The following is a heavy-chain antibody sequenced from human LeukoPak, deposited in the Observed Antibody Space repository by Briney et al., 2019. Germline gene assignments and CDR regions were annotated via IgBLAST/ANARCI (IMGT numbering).Heavy chain of an antibody. V-gene: IGHV4-59*01. CDR1: GGSLTSYY. J-gene: IGHJ4*02. D-gene: IGHD3-22*01. CDR3: ARGQDYFDSEYYSDY. CDR2: VYYSGST. Sequence: SETLSLTCAVSGGSLTSYYWSWLRQPPGKRLEWIGYVYYSGSTNYNPSLKSRLSISVAPSKNQFSLKLSSLTAADTAVYYCARGQDYFDSEYYSDYWGQGTLVTVSS.